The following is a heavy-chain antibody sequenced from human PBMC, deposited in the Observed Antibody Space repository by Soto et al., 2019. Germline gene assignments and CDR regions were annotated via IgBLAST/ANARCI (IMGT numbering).Heavy chain of an antibody. D-gene: IGHD2-2*02. J-gene: IGHJ6*03. Sequence: GGSLRLSCAASGFTFSSYAMSWVRQAPGKGLEWVSAISGSGGSTYYADSVKCRFTISRDNSKNTLYLQMNSLRAEDTAVYYCAKDSRYCSSTSCYILVAYYYYMDVWGKGTTVTVSS. V-gene: IGHV3-23*01. CDR1: GFTFSSYA. CDR3: AKDSRYCSSTSCYILVAYYYYMDV. CDR2: ISGSGGST.